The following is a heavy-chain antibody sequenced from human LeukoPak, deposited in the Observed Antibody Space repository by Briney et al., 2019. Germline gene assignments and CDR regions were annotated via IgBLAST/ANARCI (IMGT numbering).Heavy chain of an antibody. D-gene: IGHD3-22*01. CDR2: MNPNSGDA. CDR1: GYGFPSYD. V-gene: IGHV1-8*01. Sequence: ASVKVSCKASGYGFPSYDINWVRQATGQGLEWMGWMNPNSGDAAYAQKFQGRVTMTRDTSISTAYMELSSLRSEDTAVYYCARVSFDTSGHKINFDYWGHGTLVTVSS. CDR3: ARVSFDTSGHKINFDY. J-gene: IGHJ4*01.